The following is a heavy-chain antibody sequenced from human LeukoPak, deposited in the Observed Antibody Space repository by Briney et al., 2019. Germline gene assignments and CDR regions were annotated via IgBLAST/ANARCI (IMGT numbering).Heavy chain of an antibody. D-gene: IGHD3-22*01. V-gene: IGHV3-21*01. CDR2: ISSGSSFM. CDR1: GFTSSRYS. CDR3: AKDSTHYRVWDDYDSRGLYY. Sequence: GGSLRLSCAASGFTSSRYSMNWVRQAPGKGLEWVSSISSGSSFMYYADSVKGRFTISRDNAKNSLYLQMNSLRAKDTALYYCAKDSTHYRVWDDYDSRGLYYWGQGTLATVSS. J-gene: IGHJ4*02.